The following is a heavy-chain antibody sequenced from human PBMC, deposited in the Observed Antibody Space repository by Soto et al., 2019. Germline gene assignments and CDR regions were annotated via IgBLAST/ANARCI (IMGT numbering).Heavy chain of an antibody. J-gene: IGHJ5*02. CDR2: INPNSGGT. D-gene: IGHD2-15*01. V-gene: IGHV1-2*02. Sequence: ASVKVSCKASGYTFTGYYMHWVRQAPGQGLEWMGWINPNSGGTNYAQKFQGRVTMTRDTSISTAYMELSRLRSDGTAVYYCARSYCSGGSCTRGNWFDPWGQGTLVTVSS. CDR1: GYTFTGYY. CDR3: ARSYCSGGSCTRGNWFDP.